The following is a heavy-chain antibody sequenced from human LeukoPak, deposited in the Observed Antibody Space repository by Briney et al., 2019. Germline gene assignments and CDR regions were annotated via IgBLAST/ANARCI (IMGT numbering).Heavy chain of an antibody. V-gene: IGHV3-23*01. Sequence: GGSLRLSCAASGFTFSSYAMSWVRQAPGKGLEWVSAISGSGDSTYYGDSVKGRFTISRDNSKNTLYLQMNGLRAEDTAVYYCAKTRPLDSSSWSHGDYWGQGTLVTVSS. J-gene: IGHJ4*02. CDR1: GFTFSSYA. D-gene: IGHD6-13*01. CDR2: ISGSGDST. CDR3: AKTRPLDSSSWSHGDY.